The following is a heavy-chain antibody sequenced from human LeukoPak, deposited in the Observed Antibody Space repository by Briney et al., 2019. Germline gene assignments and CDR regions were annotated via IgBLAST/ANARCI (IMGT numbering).Heavy chain of an antibody. Sequence: GGSLRLSCAASGFTFSSYAMHWVRQAPGKGLEWVAVISYDGSNKYYADSVKGRFTISRDNSKNTLYLQMNSLRAEDTAVYYCARLYGGNSGPYWGQGTLVTVSS. V-gene: IGHV3-30-3*01. CDR2: ISYDGSNK. D-gene: IGHD4-23*01. CDR3: ARLYGGNSGPY. J-gene: IGHJ4*02. CDR1: GFTFSSYA.